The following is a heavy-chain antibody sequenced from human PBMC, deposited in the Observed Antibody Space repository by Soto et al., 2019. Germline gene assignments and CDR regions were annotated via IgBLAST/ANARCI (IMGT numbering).Heavy chain of an antibody. CDR1: GFTFSSYA. CDR2: ISYDGSNK. J-gene: IGHJ4*02. Sequence: QVQLVESGGGVVQPGRSLRLSCAASGFTFSSYAMHWVRQAPGKGLEWVAVISYDGSNKYYADSVKGRFTISRDNSKNTLYLQMNSLRAEDTAVYYCARDLVSSRGYWGQGTLVTVSS. CDR3: ARDLVSSRGY. V-gene: IGHV3-30-3*01. D-gene: IGHD3-10*01.